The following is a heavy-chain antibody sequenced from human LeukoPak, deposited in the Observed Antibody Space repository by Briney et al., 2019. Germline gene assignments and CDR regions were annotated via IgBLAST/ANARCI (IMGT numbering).Heavy chain of an antibody. V-gene: IGHV3-43*01. Sequence: GGSLRLSCAASGFTFDDYTMHWVRQAPGKGLEWVSLISWDGGSTYYADSVKGRFTISRDNSKNTLYLQMNSLRAEDTAVYYCARSSGTDSGWWYWFDPWGQGTLVTVSS. CDR3: ARSSGTDSGWWYWFDP. J-gene: IGHJ5*02. CDR2: ISWDGGST. CDR1: GFTFDDYT. D-gene: IGHD6-19*01.